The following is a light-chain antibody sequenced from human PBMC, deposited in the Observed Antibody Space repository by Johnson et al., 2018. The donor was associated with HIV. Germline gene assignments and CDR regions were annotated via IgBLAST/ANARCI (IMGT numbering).Light chain of an antibody. CDR1: SSNIGNNY. CDR2: ENN. Sequence: QPVLTQPPSVSAAPGQKVTISCSGSSSNIGNNYVSWYQQLPGTAPKLLIYENNKRPSGIPDRFSGSKSGTSATLGITGLQTGDEADYYCGTWDSSLSAGVFGTGTKGTVL. J-gene: IGLJ1*01. V-gene: IGLV1-51*02. CDR3: GTWDSSLSAGV.